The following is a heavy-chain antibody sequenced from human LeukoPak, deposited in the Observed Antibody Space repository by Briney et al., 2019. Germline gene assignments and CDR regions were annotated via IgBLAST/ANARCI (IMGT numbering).Heavy chain of an antibody. Sequence: SQTLSLTCTVSGGSISSGDYYWSWIRQPPGKGLEWIGYIYYSGSTYYNPSLKSRVTISVDTSKNQFSLKLSSVTAADTAVYCCARGKLWFGELHTYYYFDYWGQGTLVTVSS. J-gene: IGHJ4*02. CDR3: ARGKLWFGELHTYYYFDY. V-gene: IGHV4-30-4*01. CDR2: IYYSGST. CDR1: GGSISSGDYY. D-gene: IGHD3-10*01.